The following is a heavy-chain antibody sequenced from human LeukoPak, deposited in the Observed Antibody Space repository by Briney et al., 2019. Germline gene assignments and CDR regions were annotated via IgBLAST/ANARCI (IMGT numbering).Heavy chain of an antibody. CDR1: GYTFADYY. V-gene: IGHV1-2*02. CDR3: ARGVSGAYYYYYMDV. CDR2: INPNSGGA. D-gene: IGHD1-26*01. Sequence: ASVKVSCKASGYTFADYYMQWVRQAPGQGLEWMGWINPNSGGANYAQKFQGRVTMTRDTSISTAYMELSSLRSDDSAVYYCARGVSGAYYYYYMDVWGKGTTVTVSS. J-gene: IGHJ6*03.